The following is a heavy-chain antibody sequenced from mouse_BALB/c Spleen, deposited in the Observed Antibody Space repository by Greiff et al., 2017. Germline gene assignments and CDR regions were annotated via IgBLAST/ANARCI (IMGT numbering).Heavy chain of an antibody. Sequence: EVKVVESGGDLVKPGGSLKLSCAASGFTFSSYGMSWVRQTPDKRLEWVATISSGGSYTYYPDSVKGRFTISRDNAKNTLYLQMSSLKSEDTAMYYCASLTGFPFDYWGQGTTLTVSS. D-gene: IGHD4-1*01. V-gene: IGHV5-6*01. CDR2: ISSGGSYT. CDR3: ASLTGFPFDY. CDR1: GFTFSSYG. J-gene: IGHJ2*01.